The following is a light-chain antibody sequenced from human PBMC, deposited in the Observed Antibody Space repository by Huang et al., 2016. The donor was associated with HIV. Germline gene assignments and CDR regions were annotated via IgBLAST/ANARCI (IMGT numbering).Light chain of an antibody. CDR3: QQYDNWPPWT. J-gene: IGKJ1*01. CDR2: RAS. CDR1: QRVSSN. V-gene: IGKV3-15*01. Sequence: VMTQSPATLSVSPGERATLSCRASQRVSSNLAWYQQKPGQSPRLLIYRASLRATGVPARFSGSGCGTEFTLTISSLQSEDFAVYYCQQYDNWPPWTFGQGTKVEIK.